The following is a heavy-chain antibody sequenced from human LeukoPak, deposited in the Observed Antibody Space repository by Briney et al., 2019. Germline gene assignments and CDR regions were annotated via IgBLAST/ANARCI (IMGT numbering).Heavy chain of an antibody. CDR2: ISSSSSYI. D-gene: IGHD3-22*01. V-gene: IGHV3-21*01. CDR3: ARVHYYDSSGYSPYYYMDV. CDR1: GFTFSSYS. J-gene: IGHJ6*03. Sequence: GGSLRLSRAASGFTFSSYSMSWVRQAPGKGLEWVSSISSSSSYIYYADSVKGRFTISRDNAKNSLYLQMNSLRAEDTAVYYCARVHYYDSSGYSPYYYMDVWGKGTTVTVSS.